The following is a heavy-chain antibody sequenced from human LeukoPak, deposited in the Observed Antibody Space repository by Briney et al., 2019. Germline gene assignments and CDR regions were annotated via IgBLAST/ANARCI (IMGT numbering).Heavy chain of an antibody. J-gene: IGHJ4*02. CDR2: MNPNSGNT. CDR3: ARGVKGQQLGY. CDR1: GYTFSNYD. V-gene: IGHV1-8*01. D-gene: IGHD6-13*01. Sequence: GASAKVSCKASGYTFSNYDIIWVRQATGQGLEWMGWMNPNSGNTGYTQNFQGRVTMTRNTSISTAYMDLSSLRSEDTAVYYCARGVKGQQLGYWGQGTLVTVSS.